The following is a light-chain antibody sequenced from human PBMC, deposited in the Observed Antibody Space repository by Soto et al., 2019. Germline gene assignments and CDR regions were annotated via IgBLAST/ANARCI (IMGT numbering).Light chain of an antibody. CDR3: QQYNDNWT. CDR1: QSISSW. V-gene: IGKV1-5*03. CDR2: KAS. J-gene: IGKJ1*01. Sequence: DIQMTQSPSTLSASVGDRVTITCRASQSISSWLAWYQQKPGTAPKLLIYKASTFQSGVPSRFSGSGSGTEFTLTISILQPDDSATYYCQQYNDNWTFGQGTKVEIK.